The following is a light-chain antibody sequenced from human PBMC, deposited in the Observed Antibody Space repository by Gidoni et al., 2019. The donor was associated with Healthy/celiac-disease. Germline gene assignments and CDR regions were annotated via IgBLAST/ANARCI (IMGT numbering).Light chain of an antibody. CDR3: LQDYNYPYT. J-gene: IGKJ2*01. Sequence: GDRVTITCRASQGIRNDLGWYQQKPGKAPKLLIYAASSLQSGVPSRFSGSGSGTDFTLTISSLQPEDFATYYCLQDYNYPYTFGQGTKLEIK. V-gene: IGKV1-6*01. CDR1: QGIRND. CDR2: AAS.